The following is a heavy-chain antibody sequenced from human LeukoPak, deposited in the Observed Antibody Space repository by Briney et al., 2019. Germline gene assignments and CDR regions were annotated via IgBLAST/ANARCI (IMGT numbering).Heavy chain of an antibody. CDR1: GFTFSSYS. CDR3: ARDDSPYLGYYGMDV. J-gene: IGHJ6*02. CDR2: ISSSSSYI. Sequence: KAGGSLRLSCAASGFTFSSYSMNWVRQAPGKGLEWVSSISSSSSYIYYADSVKGRFTISRDNSKNSLNLQMNSLRAEDTAVYYCARDDSPYLGYYGMDVWGQGTTVTVSS. D-gene: IGHD3-16*01. V-gene: IGHV3-21*01.